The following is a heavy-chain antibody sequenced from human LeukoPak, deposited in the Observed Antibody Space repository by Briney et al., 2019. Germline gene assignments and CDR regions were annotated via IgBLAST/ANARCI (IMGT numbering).Heavy chain of an antibody. V-gene: IGHV3-23*01. D-gene: IGHD3-16*02. CDR3: SKWAVTYDYVWGGYRSGAFDI. J-gene: IGHJ3*02. Sequence: PGGSLRLSCAAFRFTFSEYAMHWVRQAPGKGLEWVSRIDGDARSPYYADSVKGRFTISRDNTKNTLYLQMNSLRAEDAAVYYCSKWAVTYDYVWGGYRSGAFDIWGTRTIVTVS. CDR2: IDGDARSP. CDR1: RFTFSEYA.